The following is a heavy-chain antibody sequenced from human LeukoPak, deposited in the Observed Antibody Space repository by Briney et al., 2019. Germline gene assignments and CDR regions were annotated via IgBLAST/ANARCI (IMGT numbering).Heavy chain of an antibody. Sequence: GGSLRLSCAASGFTFNTYSMNWVRQAPGKGLEWISYISSASSIIYYADSVRGRVTISRDNAQNSLYLQMNSLRDEDTAVYYCARGPTVDDHYFDYWGQGTLVTVSS. CDR2: ISSASSII. CDR3: ARGPTVDDHYFDY. V-gene: IGHV3-48*02. J-gene: IGHJ4*02. CDR1: GFTFNTYS. D-gene: IGHD4-11*01.